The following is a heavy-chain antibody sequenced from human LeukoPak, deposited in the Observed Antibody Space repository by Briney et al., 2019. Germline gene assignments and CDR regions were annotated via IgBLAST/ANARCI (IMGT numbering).Heavy chain of an antibody. CDR2: IYSSDGA. CDR3: ARDADS. J-gene: IGHJ4*02. CDR1: GFTVSSNY. Sequence: GGSLRLSCVASGFTVSSNYMSWVRQAPGKGLEWVSLIYSSDGAYYADSVKGRFTISRDNSKNTLDLQMNSLRAEDTAVYYCARDADSWGQGTLVTVSS. V-gene: IGHV3-66*01.